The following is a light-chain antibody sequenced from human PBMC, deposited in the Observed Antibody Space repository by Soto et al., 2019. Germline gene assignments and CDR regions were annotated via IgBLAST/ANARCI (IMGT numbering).Light chain of an antibody. CDR1: QGIRNF. J-gene: IGKJ3*01. CDR3: QEYSSVPV. Sequence: DIQMTQSPTSLSASVGDRVTITCRASQGIRNFVAWYQQKPGKAPKLLIYAASTLQSGVPSRFSGSGSWTDFTLTINILQPEDVATYSCQEYSSVPVFGPGTKVEIK. V-gene: IGKV1-27*01. CDR2: AAS.